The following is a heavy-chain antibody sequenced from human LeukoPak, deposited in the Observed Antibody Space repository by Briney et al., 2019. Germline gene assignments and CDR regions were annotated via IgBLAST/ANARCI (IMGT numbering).Heavy chain of an antibody. Sequence: GGSLRLSCAASGFTFSSYAMSWVRQAPGMGLEWVSAISGSGDNTYYTDSVKGRFTISRDNSKNTLYLQMNSLRVEDTAVYYCAKDQGLGLDRFDYWGQGTLVTVSS. CDR1: GFTFSSYA. CDR3: AKDQGLGLDRFDY. D-gene: IGHD5/OR15-5a*01. CDR2: ISGSGDNT. V-gene: IGHV3-23*01. J-gene: IGHJ4*02.